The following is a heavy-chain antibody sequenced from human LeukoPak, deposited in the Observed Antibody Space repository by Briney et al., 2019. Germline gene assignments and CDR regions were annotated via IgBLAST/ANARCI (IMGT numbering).Heavy chain of an antibody. Sequence: SETLSLTCTVSGGSFSSGLYYWTWIRQPAGRGMEWIGRIYISGSTNYNPSLKSRVTISRDTSKNEFSLKLSSVTAADTAVYYCARDSRRDGYNLDYWGRGTLVTVSS. V-gene: IGHV4-61*02. CDR1: GGSFSSGLYY. J-gene: IGHJ4*02. CDR3: ARDSRRDGYNLDY. D-gene: IGHD5-24*01. CDR2: IYISGST.